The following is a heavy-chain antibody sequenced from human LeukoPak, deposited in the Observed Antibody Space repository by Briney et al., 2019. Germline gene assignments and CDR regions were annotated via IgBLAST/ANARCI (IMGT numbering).Heavy chain of an antibody. Sequence: GGSLRLSCAASGFTCSSYEMNWVRQAPGKGLEWVSYISSSGSTIYYADSVKGRFTISRDNAKNSLYLQMNSLRAEDTAVYYCASVFYSNRYFDYWGQGTLVTVSS. CDR1: GFTCSSYE. CDR3: ASVFYSNRYFDY. J-gene: IGHJ4*02. CDR2: ISSSGSTI. V-gene: IGHV3-48*03. D-gene: IGHD4-11*01.